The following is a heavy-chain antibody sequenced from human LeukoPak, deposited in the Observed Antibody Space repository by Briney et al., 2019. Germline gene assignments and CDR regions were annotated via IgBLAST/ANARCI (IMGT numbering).Heavy chain of an antibody. J-gene: IGHJ4*02. CDR2: ISDYNGNT. CDR3: ARDPYSSASGEFDY. V-gene: IGHV1-18*01. Sequence: ASVKVSGKASRYTFTIYGVRWVRQAREQGLEWMGWISDYNGNTSYAQKLQGRVTMTTDTSTSTAYMELRSLRSNDTAVYYCARDPYSSASGEFDYWGQGTLVTVSS. CDR1: RYTFTIYG. D-gene: IGHD6-6*01.